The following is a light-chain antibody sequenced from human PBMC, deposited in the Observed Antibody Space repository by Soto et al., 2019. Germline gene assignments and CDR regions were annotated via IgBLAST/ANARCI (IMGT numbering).Light chain of an antibody. Sequence: EIVMTQSPATLSVSPGERATLSCRASQSVSSNLAWYQQKPGQAPGLLIYGASTRATGIPARFSGSGSGTEFTLTISSLQSEDIAVYYCQQYNAWPSFGQGTKVEIK. J-gene: IGKJ1*01. CDR2: GAS. CDR1: QSVSSN. CDR3: QQYNAWPS. V-gene: IGKV3-15*01.